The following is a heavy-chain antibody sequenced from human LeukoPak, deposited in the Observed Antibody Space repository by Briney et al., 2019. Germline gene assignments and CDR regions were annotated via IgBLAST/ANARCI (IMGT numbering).Heavy chain of an antibody. CDR1: GFTFSGFW. CDR3: AKVMRAGERGNNYGDAFDI. D-gene: IGHD5-18*01. Sequence: QAGGSLRLSCAVSGFTFSGFWMSWSRQAPGKGLEWVASINSDGSEGYYADVVKGRFTISRDNAKNSLYLQINSLRAEDTAVYYCAKVMRAGERGNNYGDAFDIWGQGTMVTVSS. CDR2: INSDGSEG. J-gene: IGHJ3*02. V-gene: IGHV3-7*03.